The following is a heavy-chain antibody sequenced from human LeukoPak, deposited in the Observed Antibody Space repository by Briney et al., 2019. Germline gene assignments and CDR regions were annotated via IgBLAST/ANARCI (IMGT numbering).Heavy chain of an antibody. V-gene: IGHV3-15*01. CDR1: GFTFSNAW. CDR3: TTDLLRYFDWLRFDP. J-gene: IGHJ5*02. CDR2: IKSKTDGGTT. Sequence: GGSLRLSGAASGFTFSNAWMSWVRQAPGKGLEGVGRIKSKTDGGTTDYAAPVKGRFTISRDDSKNTLYLQMNSLKTEDTAVYYCTTDLLRYFDWLRFDPWGQGTLVTVSS. D-gene: IGHD3-9*01.